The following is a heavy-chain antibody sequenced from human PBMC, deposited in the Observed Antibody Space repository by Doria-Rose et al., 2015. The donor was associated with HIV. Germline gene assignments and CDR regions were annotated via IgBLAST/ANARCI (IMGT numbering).Heavy chain of an antibody. V-gene: IGHV4-34*01. CDR2: INHSGST. CDR3: ARGRVDYSSSLFWYFDL. J-gene: IGHJ2*01. D-gene: IGHD6-13*01. CDR1: GGSFSGYY. Sequence: SETLSLTCAVYGGSFSGYYWSWIRQPPGKGLEWIGEINHSGSTNYNPSLESRVTISVDTSKNQFSLKLTSVTAADTAVYYCARGRVDYSSSLFWYFDLWGRGTLVTVSS.